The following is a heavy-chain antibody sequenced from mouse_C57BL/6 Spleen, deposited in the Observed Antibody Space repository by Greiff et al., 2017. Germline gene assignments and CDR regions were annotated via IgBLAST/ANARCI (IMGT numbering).Heavy chain of an antibody. CDR1: GYTFTSYW. V-gene: IGHV1-64*01. Sequence: QVQLQQPGAELVKPGASVKLSCKASGYTFTSYWMHWVKQRPGQGLEWIGMIHPNSGSTNYNEKFKSKATLTVDKSSSTAYMQLSSLTSEDSAVYYCASGVYYDYDGGFAYWGQGTLVTVSA. CDR3: ASGVYYDYDGGFAY. CDR2: IHPNSGST. D-gene: IGHD2-4*01. J-gene: IGHJ3*01.